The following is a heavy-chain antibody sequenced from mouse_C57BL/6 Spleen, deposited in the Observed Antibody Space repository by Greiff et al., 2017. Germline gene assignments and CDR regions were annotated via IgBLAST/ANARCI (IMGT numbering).Heavy chain of an antibody. J-gene: IGHJ2*01. CDR3: ASRGTGTPFDY. CDR1: GYTFTSYW. D-gene: IGHD4-1*01. CDR2: IDPSDSYT. V-gene: IGHV1-50*01. Sequence: QVQLQQPGAELVKPGASVKLSCKASGYTFTSYWMQWVKQRPGQGLEWIGEIDPSDSYTNYNQKFKGKATLTVDTSSSTAYMQLSSLTSEDSAVYYCASRGTGTPFDYWGQGTTLTVSS.